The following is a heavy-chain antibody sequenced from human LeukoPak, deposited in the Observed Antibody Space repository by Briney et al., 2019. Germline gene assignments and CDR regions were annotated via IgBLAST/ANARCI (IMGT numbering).Heavy chain of an antibody. CDR3: AGGRSSVLGY. CDR2: IYYSGST. V-gene: IGHV4-39*01. D-gene: IGHD6-19*01. J-gene: IGHJ4*02. Sequence: SETLPLTCSVSGVSISGISYYWGWIRQPPGKGLEWIGSIYYSGSTYYNPSLKSRVTISVDTSKNQFSLKLSSVTAADTAVYYCAGGRSSVLGYWGQGTLVTVSS. CDR1: GVSISGISYY.